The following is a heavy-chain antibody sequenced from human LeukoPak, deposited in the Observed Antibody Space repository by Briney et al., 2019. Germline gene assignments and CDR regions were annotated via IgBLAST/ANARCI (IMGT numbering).Heavy chain of an antibody. Sequence: PGGSLRLSCEASGLTFSNSWMHGVRQAPGRGVVGVSRINNEGRTISYADSVKGRFTISRDNAKNTLYLQMNSLRAEDTAVYYCARVSGLGMNEYYQHWGQGTLVTVAS. CDR3: ARVSGLGMNEYYQH. V-gene: IGHV3-74*01. D-gene: IGHD3-10*01. CDR1: GLTFSNSW. J-gene: IGHJ1*01. CDR2: INNEGRTI.